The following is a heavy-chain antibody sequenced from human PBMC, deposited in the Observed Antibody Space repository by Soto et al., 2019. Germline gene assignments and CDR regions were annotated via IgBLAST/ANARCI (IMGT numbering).Heavy chain of an antibody. J-gene: IGHJ6*03. D-gene: IGHD2-8*01. CDR3: ARTVYCSTADGGDDLCYYNIDG. Sequence: SETLSLTCSVSGGSFNNSYWWSWVRQAPGKGLEWIGEIYHTGGTSYMPSLRGRVTLSVDTSKNQFSLKLTSITAADTAVYYWARTVYCSTADGGDDLCYYNIDGWGRRTTVT. V-gene: IGHV4-4*02. CDR2: IYHTGGT. CDR1: GGSFNNSYW.